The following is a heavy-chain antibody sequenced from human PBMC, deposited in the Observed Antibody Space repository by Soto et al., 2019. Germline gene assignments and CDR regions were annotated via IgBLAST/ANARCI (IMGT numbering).Heavy chain of an antibody. CDR1: GGSISNAAYS. CDR2: IYPSGMP. J-gene: IGHJ4*02. Sequence: PSETLSFTCTVSGGSISNAAYSWSWIRQPPGKGLEWIGYIYPSGMPFYNPSLRSRVTISIDRSNDQFSLNPKSVTAADTAVYYCARERGGYGLFDSWGQGTLVTVSS. CDR3: ARERGGYGLFDS. V-gene: IGHV4-30-2*01. D-gene: IGHD5-18*01.